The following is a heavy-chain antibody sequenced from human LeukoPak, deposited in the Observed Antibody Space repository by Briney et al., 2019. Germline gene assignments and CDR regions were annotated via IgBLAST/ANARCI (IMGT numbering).Heavy chain of an antibody. V-gene: IGHV3-21*01. CDR1: GVTFSSYS. CDR3: ARARGMTTVTTNLY. CDR2: ISSSSSYI. J-gene: IGHJ4*02. D-gene: IGHD4-17*01. Sequence: GGSLRLSCAASGVTFSSYSMNWVRQAPGKGLEWVSSISSSSSYIYYADSVKGRFTISRDNAKNSLYLQMNSLRAEDTAVYYCARARGMTTVTTNLYWGQGTLVTVSS.